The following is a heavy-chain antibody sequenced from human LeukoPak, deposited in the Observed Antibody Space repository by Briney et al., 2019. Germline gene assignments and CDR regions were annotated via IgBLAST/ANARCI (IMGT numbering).Heavy chain of an antibody. V-gene: IGHV1-2*02. CDR3: ARSDKCTTCSIVY. D-gene: IGHD2-2*01. J-gene: IGHJ4*02. CDR2: INPSDGGT. Sequence: ASVKASCKASGYTLTGYYLHWVRQAPGQGFEWMGWINPSDGGTNYAPKFQGRVTMTRDTPISTAFMDLSRLTSDDTAVYFCARSDKCTTCSIVYWGQGTLVIVSS. CDR1: GYTLTGYY.